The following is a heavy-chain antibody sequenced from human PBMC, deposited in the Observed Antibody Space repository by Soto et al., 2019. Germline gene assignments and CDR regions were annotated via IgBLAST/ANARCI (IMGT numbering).Heavy chain of an antibody. CDR2: ISGSGTTI. Sequence: EVQLVESGGGLVQPGGSLRLSCAASGFTFGSYNMDWVRQAPGKGLEWLSYISGSGTTIYYADSLRGRFTTSRDNAKNRLSLQMTSLRDAHTAVYYCARDQTTDWFDPWGHGPLVTVSS. CDR3: ARDQTTDWFDP. V-gene: IGHV3-48*02. D-gene: IGHD4-17*01. J-gene: IGHJ5*02. CDR1: GFTFGSYN.